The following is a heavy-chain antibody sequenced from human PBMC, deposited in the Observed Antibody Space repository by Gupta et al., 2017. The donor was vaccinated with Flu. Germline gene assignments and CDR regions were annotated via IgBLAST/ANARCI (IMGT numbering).Heavy chain of an antibody. D-gene: IGHD1-26*01. CDR1: GFTLSTYA. CDR2: ISGSGGKT. V-gene: IGHV3-23*01. J-gene: IGHJ5*02. CDR3: AKGGYGESYGYWFDA. Sequence: EVQLLESGGGLVQPGGSLRPPCAASGFTLSTYAMSWVRPAPGKGLEWVSSISGSGGKTYYADSVKGRRTISRDNSKNTLYVQMNSLRVEDTAVYYCAKGGYGESYGYWFDAWGQGTLGTVSS.